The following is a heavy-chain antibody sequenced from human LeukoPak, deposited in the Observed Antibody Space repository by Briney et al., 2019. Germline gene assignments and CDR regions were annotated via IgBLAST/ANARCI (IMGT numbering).Heavy chain of an antibody. V-gene: IGHV4-31*03. D-gene: IGHD3-22*01. CDR1: GGSISSGGYY. CDR3: ARDQDYYDISGYSQKGFDP. CDR2: IYYSGSS. Sequence: SETLSLTCTVSGGSISSGGYYWSWVRQHPGKGLEWMGYIYYSGSSYYYPSLKRRLTISVEESKNQFSLKLSSVTAADTAVYYCARDQDYYDISGYSQKGFDPWGQGTLVTVS. J-gene: IGHJ5*02.